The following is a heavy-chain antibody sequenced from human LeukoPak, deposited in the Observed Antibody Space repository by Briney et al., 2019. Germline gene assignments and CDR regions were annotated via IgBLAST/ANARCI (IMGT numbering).Heavy chain of an antibody. J-gene: IGHJ6*02. CDR2: IYYSGST. V-gene: IGHV4-61*01. CDR1: GCTFSSCSYY. D-gene: IGHD6-13*01. CDR3: ARDRIAATRARCMDV. Sequence: SETLSLTCTASGCTFSSCSYYWIWIRPPPGQELEWIMNIYYSGSTNYNPCLKSRVTISVDTSKNQFSLKLSSVAAADTDVYYCARDRIAATRARCMDVWGQGTTVTVSS.